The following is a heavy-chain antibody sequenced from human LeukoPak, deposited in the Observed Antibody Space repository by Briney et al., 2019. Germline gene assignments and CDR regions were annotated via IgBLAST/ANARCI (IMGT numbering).Heavy chain of an antibody. Sequence: GGTLRLSCADSGFTLSSYAMSCVRQAPGEGLEWVSAISGSGGSTYYADSVKGRFTISRDNSKNTLYLQMNSLRAEDTAVYYCAKDRTAYGGNLYYFDYWGQGTLVTVSS. CDR1: GFTLSSYA. CDR2: ISGSGGST. J-gene: IGHJ4*02. CDR3: AKDRTAYGGNLYYFDY. V-gene: IGHV3-23*01. D-gene: IGHD4-23*01.